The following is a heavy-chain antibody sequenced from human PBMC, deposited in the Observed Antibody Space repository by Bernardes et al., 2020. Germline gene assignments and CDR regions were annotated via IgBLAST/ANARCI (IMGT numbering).Heavy chain of an antibody. V-gene: IGHV3-30*18. J-gene: IGHJ3*02. CDR1: GFTFSSYG. Sequence: GGSLRLSCAASGFTFSSYGMHWVCQAPGKGLEWVAVISYDGSNKYYADSVKGRFTIYRDNSKNTLYLQMNSLRAEDTAVYYCAKDLSGGPFHPYYYDSSDAFDIWGQGTMVTVSS. CDR3: AKDLSGGPFHPYYYDSSDAFDI. D-gene: IGHD3-22*01. CDR2: ISYDGSNK.